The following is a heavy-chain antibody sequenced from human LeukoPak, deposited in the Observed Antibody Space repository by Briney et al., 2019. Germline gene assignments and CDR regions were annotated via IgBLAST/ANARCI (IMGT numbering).Heavy chain of an antibody. V-gene: IGHV3-23*01. CDR3: AKGLERESRLDN. J-gene: IGHJ4*02. Sequence: PGGSLRLSCAASRFTFYSYTMYWIRQAPGKGLEWVSGITASGASTYYADSVKGRFTISRDNSNNTLYLQMNSLRAEDTAIYYCAKGLERESRLDNWGQGTLVIVSS. CDR2: ITASGAST. D-gene: IGHD1-1*01. CDR1: RFTFYSYT.